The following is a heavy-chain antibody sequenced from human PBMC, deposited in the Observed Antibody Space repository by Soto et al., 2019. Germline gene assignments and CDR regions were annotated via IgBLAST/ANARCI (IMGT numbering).Heavy chain of an antibody. CDR1: GASISGFY. D-gene: IGHD1-1*01. CDR3: VRDGTKTLRDWFDP. Sequence: SETLSLTCTVSGASISGFYWSWIRKSAGKGLEWIGRIYATGTTDYNPSPKSRVMMSVDTSKKQFSLKLRSVTAADTAVYYCVRDGTKTLRDWFDPWGQGISVTVSS. V-gene: IGHV4-4*07. CDR2: IYATGTT. J-gene: IGHJ5*02.